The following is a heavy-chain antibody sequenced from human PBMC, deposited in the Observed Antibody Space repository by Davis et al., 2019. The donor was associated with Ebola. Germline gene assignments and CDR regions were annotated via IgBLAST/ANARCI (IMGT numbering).Heavy chain of an antibody. V-gene: IGHV1-2*04. CDR2: INPNSGGT. D-gene: IGHD2-15*01. Sequence: ASVTVSCKASGYTFTGYYMHWVRQAPGQGLEWMGWINPNSGGTNYAQKFQGWVTMTRDTSISTAYMELSRLRSDDTAVYYCARGGTGCSGGSCRYYYYGMDVWGQGTTVTVSS. CDR1: GYTFTGYY. J-gene: IGHJ6*02. CDR3: ARGGTGCSGGSCRYYYYGMDV.